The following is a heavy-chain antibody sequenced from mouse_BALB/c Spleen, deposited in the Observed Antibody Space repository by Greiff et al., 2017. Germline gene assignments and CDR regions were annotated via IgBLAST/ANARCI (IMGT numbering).Heavy chain of an antibody. V-gene: IGHV5-6*01. J-gene: IGHJ2*01. D-gene: IGHD1-3*01. CDR1: GFTFSSYG. Sequence: EVQLVESGGDLVKPGGSLKLSCAASGFTFSSYGMSWVRQTPDKRLEWVATISSGGSYTYYPDSVKGQFTISRDNAKNTLYLQMSSLKSEDTAMYYCARNNNYFFDYWGQGTTLTVSS. CDR2: ISSGGSYT. CDR3: ARNNNYFFDY.